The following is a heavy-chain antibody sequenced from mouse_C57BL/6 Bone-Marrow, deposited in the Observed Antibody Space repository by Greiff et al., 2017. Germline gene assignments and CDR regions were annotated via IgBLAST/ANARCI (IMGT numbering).Heavy chain of an antibody. J-gene: IGHJ1*03. Sequence: EVQLVESGTVLARPGASVKMSCKTSGYTFTSYWMHWVKQRPGQGLEWIGAIYPGNSDTSYNQKFKGKAKLTAVTSASTAYMELSSLTNEDSAVYYCTRLYGYDVCWYFDFWGTGTTVTVSS. CDR3: TRLYGYDVCWYFDF. CDR1: GYTFTSYW. V-gene: IGHV1-5*01. D-gene: IGHD2-2*01. CDR2: IYPGNSDT.